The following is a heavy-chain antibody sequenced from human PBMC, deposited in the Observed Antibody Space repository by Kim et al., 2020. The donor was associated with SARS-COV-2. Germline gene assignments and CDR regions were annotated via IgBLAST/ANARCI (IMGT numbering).Heavy chain of an antibody. CDR1: GGSISSGGYY. J-gene: IGHJ4*02. V-gene: IGHV4-31*03. Sequence: SETLSLTCTVSGGSISSGGYYWSWIRQHPGKGLEWIGYIYYSGSTYYNPSLKSRVTISVDTSKNQFSLKLSSVTAADTAVYYCARGDTFGGVMGDYFDYWGQGTLVTVSS. CDR2: IYYSGST. CDR3: ARGDTFGGVMGDYFDY. D-gene: IGHD3-16*01.